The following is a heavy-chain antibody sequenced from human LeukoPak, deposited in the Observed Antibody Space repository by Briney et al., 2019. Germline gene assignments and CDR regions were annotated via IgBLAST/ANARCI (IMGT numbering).Heavy chain of an antibody. V-gene: IGHV4-61*02. CDR1: GGSISSGSYY. D-gene: IGHD3-22*01. J-gene: IGHJ4*02. Sequence: SETLSLTCTVSGGSISSGSYYWSWIRQPAGKGLEWIGRIHTRGSTNYNPSLKSRVTMSVDTSKNQFSLKLSSVTAADTAVYYCARDQYYYDSSGTITLDYWGQGTLVTVSS. CDR3: ARDQYYYDSSGTITLDY. CDR2: IHTRGST.